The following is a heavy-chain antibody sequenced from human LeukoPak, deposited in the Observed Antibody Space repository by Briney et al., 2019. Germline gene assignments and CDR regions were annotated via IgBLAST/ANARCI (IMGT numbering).Heavy chain of an antibody. CDR3: AGSQPSVLEYFQD. CDR1: GGSISSGGYS. CDR2: IYHSGST. Sequence: KSSETLSLTCAVSGGSISSGGYSWSWIRLPPGKGLEWVGFIYHSGSTYYNPSLKSRVTISVDRSKNQFSLNLNSVTAADTAVYYCAGSQPSVLEYFQDWGQGTLVTVSS. J-gene: IGHJ1*01. D-gene: IGHD6-13*01. V-gene: IGHV4-30-2*01.